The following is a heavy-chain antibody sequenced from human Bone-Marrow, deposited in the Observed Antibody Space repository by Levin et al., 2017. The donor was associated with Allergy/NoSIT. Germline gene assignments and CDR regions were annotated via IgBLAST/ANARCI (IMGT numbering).Heavy chain of an antibody. CDR2: INLDGTEK. Sequence: HSGGSLRLSCAASGFSFSNYWMNWVRQPPGKGLEWVANINLDGTEKTYVDSVKGRFTISRDNAKNSLYLQMNSLRAEDTAVYYCARGATWDLYFDYWGQGALVTVSS. J-gene: IGHJ4*02. D-gene: IGHD1-26*01. CDR3: ARGATWDLYFDY. V-gene: IGHV3-7*01. CDR1: GFSFSNYW.